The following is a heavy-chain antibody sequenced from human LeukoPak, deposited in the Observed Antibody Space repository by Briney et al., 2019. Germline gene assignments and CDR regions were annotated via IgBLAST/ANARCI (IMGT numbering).Heavy chain of an antibody. V-gene: IGHV3-7*01. CDR1: GFTFSSYW. J-gene: IGHJ4*02. CDR2: IKPDGSEK. CDR3: ARDYYYGSGSYLK. D-gene: IGHD3-10*01. Sequence: GGSLRLSCAASGFTFSSYWMHWVRQAPGKGLEWVANIKPDGSEKYYVDSVKGRFTISRDNAKNSLYLQMNSLRAEDTAVYYCARDYYYGSGSYLKWGQGILVTVSS.